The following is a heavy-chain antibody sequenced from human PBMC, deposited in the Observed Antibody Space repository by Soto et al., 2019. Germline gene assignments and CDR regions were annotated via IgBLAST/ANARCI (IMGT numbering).Heavy chain of an antibody. V-gene: IGHV5-10-1*01. D-gene: IGHD6-19*01. CDR3: ARSYSSGWYWDY. CDR2: IDPSDSYT. J-gene: IGHJ4*02. CDR1: GYSFTSYW. Sequence: PGESLKISCQGSGYSFTSYWIIWVRQMPGKGLEWMGRIDPSDSYTNYSPSFQGHVTISADKSISTAYVQWSSLKASDTAMYFCARSYSSGWYWDYWGQGTLVTVSS.